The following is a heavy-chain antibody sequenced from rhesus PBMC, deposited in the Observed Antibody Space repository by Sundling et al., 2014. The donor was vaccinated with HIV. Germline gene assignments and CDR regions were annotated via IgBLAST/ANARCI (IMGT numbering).Heavy chain of an antibody. D-gene: IGHD1-26*01. CDR2: INWIGGTI. CDR1: GFTFDDYA. CDR3: TRGTGTMGRRSVDY. J-gene: IGHJ4*01. Sequence: EVQLVESGGGLVQPGGSLRLSCTASGFTFDDYAMSWVRQSPGKGLEWVSRINWIGGTIYYADSVKGRFTISRDNAKNSLFLQMDSLRSEDTAVYYCTRGTGTMGRRSVDYWGQGVLVTVSS. V-gene: IGHV3-134*01.